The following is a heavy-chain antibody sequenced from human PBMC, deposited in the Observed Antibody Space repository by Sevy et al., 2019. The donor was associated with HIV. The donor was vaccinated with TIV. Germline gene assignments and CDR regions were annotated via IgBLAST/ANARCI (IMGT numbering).Heavy chain of an antibody. V-gene: IGHV3-23*01. J-gene: IGHJ3*02. D-gene: IGHD3-22*01. Sequence: GGSLRLSCAASGFTFSSYAMSWVRQAPGKGLEWVSAISGSGGSTYYADSVKGRFTISRDNAKNSLYLQMNSLRAEDTALYYCARDHYDSSGYYFDAFDIWGQGTMVTVSS. CDR3: ARDHYDSSGYYFDAFDI. CDR2: ISGSGGST. CDR1: GFTFSSYA.